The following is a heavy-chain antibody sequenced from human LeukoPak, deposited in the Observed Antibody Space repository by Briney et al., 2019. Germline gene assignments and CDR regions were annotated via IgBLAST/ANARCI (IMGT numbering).Heavy chain of an antibody. Sequence: GGSLRLSCAASGFTVNRNFMSWVRQAPGKGLEWVSVIYSDGNTYYADSVKGRFTVSRDTSKNTMSLQMNSLRGEDTAVYYCARGGSGDWKRFDSWGQGTLVTVSP. CDR3: ARGGSGDWKRFDS. J-gene: IGHJ4*02. V-gene: IGHV3-53*01. CDR1: GFTVNRNF. D-gene: IGHD2-21*02. CDR2: IYSDGNT.